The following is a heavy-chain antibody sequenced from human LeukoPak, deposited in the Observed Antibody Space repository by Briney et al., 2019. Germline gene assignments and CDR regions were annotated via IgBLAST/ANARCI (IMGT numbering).Heavy chain of an antibody. Sequence: PSETLSLTCTVPGGSISSGGYYWSWIRQHPGKGLEWMGYIDYSGSTYYNPSLKSRVTISRDTSKNQFSLKLSSVTAADTAVYYCARGLYSIVDYWGQGTLVTVSS. CDR2: IDYSGST. CDR1: GGSISSGGYY. J-gene: IGHJ4*02. V-gene: IGHV4-31*03. D-gene: IGHD2-8*01. CDR3: ARGLYSIVDY.